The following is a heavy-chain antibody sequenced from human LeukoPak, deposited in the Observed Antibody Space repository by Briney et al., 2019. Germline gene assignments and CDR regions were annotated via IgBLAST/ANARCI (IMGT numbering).Heavy chain of an antibody. D-gene: IGHD3-10*01. CDR2: ISAYNGNT. Sequence: GASVKVSCKASGYTFTGYYMHWVRQAPGQGLEWMGWISAYNGNTNYAQKLQGRVTMTTDTSTSTAYMELRSLRSDDTAVYYCARDSRGSGRNYYYGMDVWGQGTTVTVSS. CDR3: ARDSRGSGRNYYYGMDV. V-gene: IGHV1-18*04. CDR1: GYTFTGYY. J-gene: IGHJ6*02.